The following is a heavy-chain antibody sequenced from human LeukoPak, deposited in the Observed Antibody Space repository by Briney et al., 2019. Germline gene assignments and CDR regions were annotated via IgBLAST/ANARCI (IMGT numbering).Heavy chain of an antibody. CDR3: ARDQYDTWSRRGNFDS. Sequence: GGSLRLSCAASGFTFNNAWMNWVRQPPGKGLEWVGRISSKTAGGTADYAAPVKGRFSISRDDSKSMPYLQMNSLKTEDTAVYYCARDQYDTWSRRGNFDSWGQGTLVIVSS. CDR2: ISSKTAGGTA. CDR1: GFTFNNAW. V-gene: IGHV3-15*07. J-gene: IGHJ4*02. D-gene: IGHD3-3*01.